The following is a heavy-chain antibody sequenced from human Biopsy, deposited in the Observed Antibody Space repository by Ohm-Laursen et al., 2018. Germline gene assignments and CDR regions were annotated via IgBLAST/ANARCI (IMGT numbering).Heavy chain of an antibody. J-gene: IGHJ5*02. Sequence: SVKVSCKTSGYTFTSYEINWVRQATGQGLEWMGWMNPDSGNTVYAQNFQGRVTMTRNTSISTAYMELSSLRSEDTAVYFCARADPPLFYYGSGSSNWFDPWGQGTLVTVSS. CDR1: GYTFTSYE. D-gene: IGHD3-10*01. CDR3: ARADPPLFYYGSGSSNWFDP. CDR2: MNPDSGNT. V-gene: IGHV1-8*01.